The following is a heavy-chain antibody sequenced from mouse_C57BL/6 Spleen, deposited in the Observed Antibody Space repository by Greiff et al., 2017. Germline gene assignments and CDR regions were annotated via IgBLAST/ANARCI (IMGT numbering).Heavy chain of an antibody. CDR1: GYTFTSYW. CDR2: IHPNSGST. V-gene: IGHV1-64*01. Sequence: VQLQQPGAELVKPGASVKLSCKASGYTFTSYWMHWVKQRPGQGLEWIGMIHPNSGSTNYNEKFKSKATLTVDKSSSTSYMQLSSLTSEDSAVYYCARGLYDSYAMDYWGQGTSVTVSS. J-gene: IGHJ4*01. D-gene: IGHD2-3*01. CDR3: ARGLYDSYAMDY.